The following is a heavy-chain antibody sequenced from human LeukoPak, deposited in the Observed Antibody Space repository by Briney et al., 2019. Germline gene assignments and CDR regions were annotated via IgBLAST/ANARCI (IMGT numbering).Heavy chain of an antibody. CDR2: IGAYNGDT. J-gene: IGHJ4*02. D-gene: IGHD4/OR15-4a*01. CDR3: ARDPNYEGY. CDR1: GYTFTSFG. V-gene: IGHV1-18*04. Sequence: GASVKVSCKPSGYTFTSFGISWVRQAPGQGLEWMGWIGAYNGDTNYAQKFQGRVTMTTDTSTSTAYMDLRSLRSEDTAAYYCARDPNYEGYWGQGTLVTVSS.